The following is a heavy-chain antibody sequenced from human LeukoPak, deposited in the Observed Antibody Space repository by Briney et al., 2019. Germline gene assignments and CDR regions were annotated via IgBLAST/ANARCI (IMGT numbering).Heavy chain of an antibody. D-gene: IGHD5-12*01. V-gene: IGHV4-59*11. CDR1: GGSISSHY. CDR2: IYYNGST. CDR3: ARGYVARFDS. J-gene: IGHJ4*02. Sequence: SETLSLTCTVSGGSISSHYWSWIRQPPGKGLEWIGYIYYNGSTNYNPSLKSRVTMSVDTSKNHFSLKLSSVTAADTAVYYCARGYVARFDSWGQGTLVTVSS.